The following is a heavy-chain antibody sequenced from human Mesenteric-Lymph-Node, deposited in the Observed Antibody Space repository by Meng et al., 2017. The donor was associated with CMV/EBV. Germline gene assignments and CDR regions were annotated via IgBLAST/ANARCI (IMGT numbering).Heavy chain of an antibody. J-gene: IGHJ6*02. D-gene: IGHD1-7*01. V-gene: IGHV4-59*01. Sequence: SETLSLTCTVSGGSISSYYWSWIRQPPGKGLEWIGYIYYSGSTYYNPSLKSRVTISVDTSKNQFSLKLSSVTAADTAVYYCARGNWNYALSTNYYGMDVWGQGTTVTVSS. CDR1: GGSISSYY. CDR3: ARGNWNYALSTNYYGMDV. CDR2: IYYSGST.